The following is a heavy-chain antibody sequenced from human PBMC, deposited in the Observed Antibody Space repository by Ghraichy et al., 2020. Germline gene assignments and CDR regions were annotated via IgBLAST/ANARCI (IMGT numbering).Heavy chain of an antibody. V-gene: IGHV3-23*01. Sequence: GGSLRLSCAASGFTFSSYAMSWVRQAPGKGLEWVSAISGSGGSTYYADSVKGRFTISRDNSKNTLYLQMNSLRAEDTAVYYCAKDWGPRDGYNRGSDYWGQGTLVTVSS. D-gene: IGHD5-24*01. CDR3: AKDWGPRDGYNRGSDY. CDR1: GFTFSSYA. CDR2: ISGSGGST. J-gene: IGHJ4*02.